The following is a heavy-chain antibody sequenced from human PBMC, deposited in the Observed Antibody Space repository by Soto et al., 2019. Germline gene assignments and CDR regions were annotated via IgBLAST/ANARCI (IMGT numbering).Heavy chain of an antibody. D-gene: IGHD3-22*01. CDR3: ARDHYYDSSGLHYFDY. V-gene: IGHV3-33*01. Sequence: QVQLVESGGGVVQPGRSLRLSCAASGFTFSSYGMHWVRQAPGKGLEWVAVIWYDGSNKYYADSVKGRFTISRDNSKNTLYLQMSSLRAEDTAVYYCARDHYYDSSGLHYFDYWGQGTLVTVSS. CDR1: GFTFSSYG. J-gene: IGHJ4*02. CDR2: IWYDGSNK.